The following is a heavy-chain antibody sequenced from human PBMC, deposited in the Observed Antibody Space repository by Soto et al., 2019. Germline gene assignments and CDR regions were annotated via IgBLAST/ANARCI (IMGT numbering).Heavy chain of an antibody. CDR1: GYSFSDFG. CDR3: ARYGYSSGWYLGTGMDV. CDR2: ISIYNGNT. Sequence: QVQLVQSGAEVKKPGASLKVSCQASGYSFSDFGIAWVRQAPGHGLAWGGWISIYNGNTNYAQKFQGRVTMTTDTSANTAYMEPRSLRSDETAMYYCARYGYSSGWYLGTGMDVWGQGTPVTVSS. V-gene: IGHV1-18*04. J-gene: IGHJ6*02. D-gene: IGHD6-19*01.